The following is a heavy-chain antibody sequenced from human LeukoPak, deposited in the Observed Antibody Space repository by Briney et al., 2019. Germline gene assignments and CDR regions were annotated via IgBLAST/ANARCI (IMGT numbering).Heavy chain of an antibody. CDR2: ISAYNANT. CDR3: AREVSGSYSSWFDP. Sequence: ASVKVSCKASGYTFINYAISWVRQAPGQGLEWMGWISAYNANTHYAQKVQGRVTVTTDTSTSTAYMELRSLRSDDTAVYYCAREVSGSYSSWFDPWGQGTLVTVSS. CDR1: GYTFINYA. D-gene: IGHD1-26*01. V-gene: IGHV1-18*01. J-gene: IGHJ5*02.